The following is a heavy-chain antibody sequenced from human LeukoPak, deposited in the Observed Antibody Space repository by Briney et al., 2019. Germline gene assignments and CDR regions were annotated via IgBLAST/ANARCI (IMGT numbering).Heavy chain of an antibody. CDR1: GFTFSSYG. V-gene: IGHV3-30*02. CDR3: AKLGIRGNPTYYFDY. CDR2: IRYDGSNK. D-gene: IGHD4-23*01. Sequence: PGGSLRLSCAASGFTFSSYGMHWVRQAPGKGLEWVAFIRYDGSNKYYADSVKGRFTISRDNSKNTPYLQMNSLRAEDTAVYYCAKLGIRGNPTYYFDYWGQGTLVTVSS. J-gene: IGHJ4*02.